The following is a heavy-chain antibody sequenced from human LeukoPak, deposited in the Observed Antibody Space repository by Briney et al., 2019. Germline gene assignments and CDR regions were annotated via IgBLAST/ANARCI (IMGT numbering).Heavy chain of an antibody. J-gene: IGHJ4*02. CDR2: IYSAGST. CDR1: GFTLSSYW. Sequence: GGSLRLSCVASGFTLSSYWMSWVRQAPGKGLEWVSLIYSAGSTYYADSVTGRFTISRDNSKNTLFLQMNSLRAEDTAVYYCARRGDGGRSFDYWGQGTLVTVSS. V-gene: IGHV3-53*01. CDR3: ARRGDGGRSFDY. D-gene: IGHD4-23*01.